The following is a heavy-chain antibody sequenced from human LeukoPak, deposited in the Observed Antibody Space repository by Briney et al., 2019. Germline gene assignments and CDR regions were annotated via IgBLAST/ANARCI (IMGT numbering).Heavy chain of an antibody. CDR2: IRYDGSNK. D-gene: IGHD2-21*02. CDR3: ARTYEEAVVTSPALFDY. J-gene: IGHJ4*02. V-gene: IGHV3-30*02. CDR1: GFTFSSYG. Sequence: GGSLRLSCAASGFTFSSYGMHWVRQAPGKGLEWVAFIRYDGSNKYYADSVKGRFTISRDNSKNTLYLQMNSLRAEDTAVYYCARTYEEAVVTSPALFDYWGQGTLVTVSS.